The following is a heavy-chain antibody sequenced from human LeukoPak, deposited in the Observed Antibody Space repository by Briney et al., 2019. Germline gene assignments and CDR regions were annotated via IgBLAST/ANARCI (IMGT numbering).Heavy chain of an antibody. CDR3: ARMPFMVRGVIELDY. V-gene: IGHV1-69*13. CDR1: GGTFSSYA. Sequence: AASVKDSCKASGGTFSSYAISWVRQAPGQGPEWMGGIIPIFGTANYAQKFQGRVTITADESTSTAYMELSSLRSEDTAVYYCARMPFMVRGVIELDYWGQGTLVTVSS. D-gene: IGHD3-10*01. J-gene: IGHJ4*02. CDR2: IIPIFGTA.